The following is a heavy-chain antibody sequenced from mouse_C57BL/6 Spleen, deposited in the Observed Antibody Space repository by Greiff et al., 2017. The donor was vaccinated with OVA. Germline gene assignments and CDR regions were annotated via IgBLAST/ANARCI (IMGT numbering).Heavy chain of an antibody. D-gene: IGHD1-1*01. CDR3: ARSVVADGYLDV. CDR1: GFTFSDYY. J-gene: IGHJ1*03. V-gene: IGHV5-12*01. Sequence: EVKLMESGGGLVQPGGSLKLSCAASGFTFSDYYMYWVRQTPEKRLEWVAYISNGGGSTYYPATVQGRFPISRDKAKNTLYRQMSRLKTEDTAMYYCARSVVADGYLDVWGTGTTVTVSS. CDR2: ISNGGGST.